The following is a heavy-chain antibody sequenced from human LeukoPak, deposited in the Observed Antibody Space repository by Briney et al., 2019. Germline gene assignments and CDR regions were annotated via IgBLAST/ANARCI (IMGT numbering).Heavy chain of an antibody. V-gene: IGHV3-48*03. Sequence: PGGSLRLSCAASGFTLSIYEMICVRQAPGKGLEWVSYISSSGSTIYYADSVKGRFTISRDNAKNSLYLQMNSLRAEDTAVYYCASYCSSTSCYHYYGSGSYYSWGQGTLVTVSS. CDR1: GFTLSIYE. CDR3: ASYCSSTSCYHYYGSGSYYS. J-gene: IGHJ5*02. CDR2: ISSSGSTI. D-gene: IGHD3-10*01.